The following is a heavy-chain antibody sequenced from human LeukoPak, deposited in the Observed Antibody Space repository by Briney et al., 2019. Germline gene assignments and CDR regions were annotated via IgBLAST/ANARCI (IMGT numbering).Heavy chain of an antibody. J-gene: IGHJ4*02. CDR1: GYTFTSYD. Sequence: GASVKVSCKASGYTFTSYDINWVRQATGQGLEWMGWMNPKSGNTGFAQKFQGRVTITRNTSISTAYMELSSLRSEDTAVYYCARVLYGGTSPLNYWGQGTLVTVSS. CDR2: MNPKSGNT. V-gene: IGHV1-8*03. D-gene: IGHD4-23*01. CDR3: ARVLYGGTSPLNY.